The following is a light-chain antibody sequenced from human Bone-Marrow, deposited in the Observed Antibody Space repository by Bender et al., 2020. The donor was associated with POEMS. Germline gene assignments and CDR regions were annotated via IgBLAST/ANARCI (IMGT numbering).Light chain of an antibody. CDR2: QDT. J-gene: IGLJ1*01. V-gene: IGLV3-1*01. CDR1: KLGDKY. Sequence: SYELTQPPSVSVSPGQTASIICSGEKLGDKYASWYQQKPGQAPVLVIYQDTKRPSGVPDRFSGSKSGNTASLTISGLQAEDEADYYCCSFADTSTYVFGAGTKVTVL. CDR3: CSFADTSTYV.